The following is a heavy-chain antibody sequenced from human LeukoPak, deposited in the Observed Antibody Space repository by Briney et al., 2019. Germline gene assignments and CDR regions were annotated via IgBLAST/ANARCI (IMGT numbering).Heavy chain of an antibody. CDR1: GFTFGSYA. J-gene: IGHJ4*02. V-gene: IGHV3-23*01. Sequence: QPGGSLRLSCAASGFTFGSYAMSWVRQAPGKGLEWVSAISGSGGSTYYADSVKGRFTISRDNSKNTLYLQMNSLRAEDTAVYYYAKGMFGSGWYGDDYWGQGTLVTVSS. CDR3: AKGMFGSGWYGDDY. CDR2: ISGSGGST. D-gene: IGHD6-19*01.